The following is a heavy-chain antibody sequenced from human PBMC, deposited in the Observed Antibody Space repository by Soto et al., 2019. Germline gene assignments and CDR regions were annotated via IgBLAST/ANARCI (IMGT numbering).Heavy chain of an antibody. CDR2: MNPNSGNT. CDR3: ARWPDGYYYYGMDV. Sequence: QVQLVQSGAEVKKPGASVKVSCKASGYTFTSYDINWVRQATGQGLEWMGWMNPNSGNTGYAQKFQGRVAMTRNTSISTAYMELSSLRSEDTAVYYCARWPDGYYYYGMDVWGQGTTVTVSS. V-gene: IGHV1-8*01. J-gene: IGHJ6*02. CDR1: GYTFTSYD.